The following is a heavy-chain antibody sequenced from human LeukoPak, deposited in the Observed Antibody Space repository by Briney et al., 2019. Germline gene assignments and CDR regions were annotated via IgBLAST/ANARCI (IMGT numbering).Heavy chain of an antibody. Sequence: PSETLSLTCAVYGGSFSGYYWSWIRQPPGKGLEWIGEINHSGSTNYNPSLKSRVTISVDTSKNQFSLKLSSVTAADTAAYYCARLSYGSEFDPWGQGTLVTVSS. D-gene: IGHD3-10*01. V-gene: IGHV4-34*01. CDR2: INHSGST. CDR3: ARLSYGSEFDP. J-gene: IGHJ5*02. CDR1: GGSFSGYY.